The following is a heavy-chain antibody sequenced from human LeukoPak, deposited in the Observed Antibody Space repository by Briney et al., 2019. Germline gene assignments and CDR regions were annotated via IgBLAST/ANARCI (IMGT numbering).Heavy chain of an antibody. CDR3: ARGPYDYVWGSHFDY. D-gene: IGHD3-16*01. CDR1: GFTFSSYW. J-gene: IGHJ4*02. Sequence: PGGSLRLSCAASGFTFSSYWMSWVRQAPGKGLEWVANIKQDGSEKYYVDSVKGRFTISRDNAKNSLYLQMNSLRAEDTAVYYCARGPYDYVWGSHFDYWGQGTLVTVSS. V-gene: IGHV3-7*01. CDR2: IKQDGSEK.